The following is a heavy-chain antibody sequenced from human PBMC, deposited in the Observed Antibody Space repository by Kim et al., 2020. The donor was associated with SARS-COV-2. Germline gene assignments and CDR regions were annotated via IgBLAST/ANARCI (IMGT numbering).Heavy chain of an antibody. J-gene: IGHJ4*02. Sequence: YPDSVKGRFTISRDNSKNTLYLQMNSLRAEDTAVYYCARDNSSEGSDFDYWGQGTLVTVSS. D-gene: IGHD3-10*01. V-gene: IGHV3-30*01. CDR3: ARDNSSEGSDFDY.